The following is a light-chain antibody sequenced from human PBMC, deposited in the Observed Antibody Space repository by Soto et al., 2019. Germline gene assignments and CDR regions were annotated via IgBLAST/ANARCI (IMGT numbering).Light chain of an antibody. CDR3: QQYTNTNNPWM. CDR2: AAS. Sequence: DIQMTQSPSSLSASVGDRVTITCRTSQSVSSYLNWYQQKPGKAPNLLIFAASSLQSGVPSRFSGSGSGTDFTLTVNSLQPEDFATYYCQQYTNTNNPWMFGQGTKVEI. V-gene: IGKV1-39*01. J-gene: IGKJ1*01. CDR1: QSVSSY.